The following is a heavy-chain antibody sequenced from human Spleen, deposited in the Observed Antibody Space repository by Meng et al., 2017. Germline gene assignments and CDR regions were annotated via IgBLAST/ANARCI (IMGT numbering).Heavy chain of an antibody. Sequence: GESLKISCAASGFTFSSYSMNWVRQAPGKGLEWVSSISSSSSYIYYADSVKGRFTISRDNAKNSLYLQMNSLRAEDTALYYCAKLPGYSYGYGTDYWGQGTLVTVSS. CDR2: ISSSSSYI. J-gene: IGHJ4*02. D-gene: IGHD5-18*01. CDR3: AKLPGYSYGYGTDY. V-gene: IGHV3-21*04. CDR1: GFTFSSYS.